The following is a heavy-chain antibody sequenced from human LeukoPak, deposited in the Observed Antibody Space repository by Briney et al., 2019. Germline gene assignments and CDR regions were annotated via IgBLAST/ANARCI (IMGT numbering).Heavy chain of an antibody. V-gene: IGHV3-53*01. CDR3: AKTGVRGVIIPFDY. Sequence: GGSLRLSCAASGFTVSSNYMSWVRQAPGKGLEWVSVIYSGGSTYYADSVKGRITISRDNSKNTLYLQMNSLRAEDTALYYCAKTGVRGVIIPFDYWGQGTLVTVSS. CDR1: GFTVSSNY. CDR2: IYSGGST. J-gene: IGHJ4*02. D-gene: IGHD3-10*01.